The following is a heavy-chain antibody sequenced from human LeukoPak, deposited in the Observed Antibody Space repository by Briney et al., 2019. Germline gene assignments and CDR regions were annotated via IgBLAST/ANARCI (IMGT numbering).Heavy chain of an antibody. J-gene: IGHJ4*02. D-gene: IGHD6-13*01. CDR2: IKPDGTTK. V-gene: IGHV3-7*03. Sequence: GGSLRLSCAASGFPFSSYSMTWVRQAPGKGLEWVANIKPDGTTKFYVDSVKGRFTISRDNALNSLYLQMNSLRAEDTAIYYCTRSIPYGTTWYGRSDYWGQGTLATVSS. CDR3: TRSIPYGTTWYGRSDY. CDR1: GFPFSSYS.